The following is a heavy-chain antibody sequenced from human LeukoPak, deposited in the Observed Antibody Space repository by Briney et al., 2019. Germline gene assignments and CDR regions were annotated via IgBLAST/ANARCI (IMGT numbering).Heavy chain of an antibody. CDR2: IKQDGSEK. V-gene: IGHV3-7*01. D-gene: IGHD3-10*01. Sequence: PGGSLRLSCAASGFTFSSYSMNWVRQAPGKGLEWVANIKQDGSEKYYVDSVKGRFTISRDNAKNSLYLQMNSLRAEDTAVYYCAREPDAYGSGTDDAFDIWGQGTMVTVSS. CDR3: AREPDAYGSGTDDAFDI. CDR1: GFTFSSYS. J-gene: IGHJ3*02.